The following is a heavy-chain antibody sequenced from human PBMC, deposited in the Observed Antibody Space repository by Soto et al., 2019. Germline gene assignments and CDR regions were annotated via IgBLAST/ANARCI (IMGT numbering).Heavy chain of an antibody. CDR3: ATRAWWLVLGEKDWFDP. D-gene: IGHD6-19*01. J-gene: IGHJ5*02. CDR2: IYYSGST. Sequence: QLQLQESGPGLVKPSETLSLTCSVSGGSIRSSSYYWGWIRQPPGKGLEWIGSIYYSGSTYYNPSLKSRVTIPADTSKTQFSLKLTSVTAADTAVYYCATRAWWLVLGEKDWFDPWGWGTLVTVSS. CDR1: GGSIRSSSYY. V-gene: IGHV4-39*01.